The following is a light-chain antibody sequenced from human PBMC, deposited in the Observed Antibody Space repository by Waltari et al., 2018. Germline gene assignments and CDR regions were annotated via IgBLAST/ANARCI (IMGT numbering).Light chain of an antibody. CDR3: AAWDDSLSGVV. CDR1: SSNIGNNA. CDR2: YDD. J-gene: IGLJ2*01. Sequence: QSVLTQPPSVSEAPRQRVTISCSGSSSNIGNNAVNWYQQLPGKAPKLLIYYDDLLPSGVSDRFSGSKSGTSASLAISGFQSEDEADYYCAAWDDSLSGVVFGGGTKLTVL. V-gene: IGLV1-36*01.